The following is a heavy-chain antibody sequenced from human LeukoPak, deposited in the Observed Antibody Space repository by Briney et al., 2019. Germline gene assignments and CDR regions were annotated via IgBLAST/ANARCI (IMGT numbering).Heavy chain of an antibody. Sequence: SETLSLTCTVSGGSIGSSNYYWGWIRQPPGKGLEWIGSIYYSGNTYYNSSLKSRVTISVDTSKNHFSLKLSSVTAADTAVYYCARHAYYDFVTGLFDPWGQGTLVTVSS. J-gene: IGHJ5*02. V-gene: IGHV4-39*01. CDR1: GGSIGSSNYY. CDR2: IYYSGNT. CDR3: ARHAYYDFVTGLFDP. D-gene: IGHD3-3*01.